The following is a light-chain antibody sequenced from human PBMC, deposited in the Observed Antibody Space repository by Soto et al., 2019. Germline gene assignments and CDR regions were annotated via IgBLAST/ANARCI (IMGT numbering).Light chain of an antibody. Sequence: EIVMTQSPATLSVSPGERATLSCRASQSVSSNLAWYQQKPGQAPRLLIYVASTRATGIPARFSGSGSGTEFTLTISSLQSEDFAVYYCQQYNNWPPIPLGQGTRLEIK. V-gene: IGKV3-15*01. CDR1: QSVSSN. J-gene: IGKJ5*01. CDR2: VAS. CDR3: QQYNNWPPIP.